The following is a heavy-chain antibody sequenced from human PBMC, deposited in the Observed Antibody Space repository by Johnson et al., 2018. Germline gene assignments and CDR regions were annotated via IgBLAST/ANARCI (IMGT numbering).Heavy chain of an antibody. CDR3: ARDHGRATLLGVEPTYYRDV. J-gene: IGHJ6*03. CDR1: DGSISSYY. D-gene: IGHD3-3*01. Sequence: QVQLQESGPGLVKPSETLSLTCTVSDGSISSYYWTWIRQPPGKGLEWIGNINYRGSTNYNPSLKSRVTISVDTPKNQFSLKLSSVTAADTAVYYLARDHGRATLLGVEPTYYRDVWGKGTTVTASS. V-gene: IGHV4-59*01. CDR2: INYRGST.